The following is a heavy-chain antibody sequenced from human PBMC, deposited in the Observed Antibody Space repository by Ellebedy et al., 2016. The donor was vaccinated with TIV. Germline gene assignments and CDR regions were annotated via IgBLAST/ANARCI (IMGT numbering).Heavy chain of an antibody. J-gene: IGHJ6*02. CDR2: INSDGSST. Sequence: GESLKISXAASGFTFSSYWMHWVRQAPGKGLEWVSRINSDGSSTSYADSVKGRFTISRDNAKNTLYLQMNSLRAEDTAVYYCAGEWMRGTDVWGQGTTVTVSS. D-gene: IGHD2-2*03. CDR1: GFTFSSYW. V-gene: IGHV3-74*01. CDR3: AGEWMRGTDV.